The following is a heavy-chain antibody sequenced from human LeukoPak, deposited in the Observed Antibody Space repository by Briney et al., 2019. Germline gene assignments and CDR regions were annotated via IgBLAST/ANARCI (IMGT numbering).Heavy chain of an antibody. Sequence: PGGSLRLSCAASGFTFSSYAMSWVRQAPGKGLEWVSAISGSGGSTYYAGSVKGRFTISRDNSKNTLYLQMNSLRAEDTAVYYCALSPYYYDSSGYYVYWGQGTLVTVSS. V-gene: IGHV3-23*01. CDR2: ISGSGGST. CDR3: ALSPYYYDSSGYYVY. D-gene: IGHD3-22*01. J-gene: IGHJ4*02. CDR1: GFTFSSYA.